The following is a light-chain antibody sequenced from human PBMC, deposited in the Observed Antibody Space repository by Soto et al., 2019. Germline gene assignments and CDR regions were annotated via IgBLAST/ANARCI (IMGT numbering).Light chain of an antibody. CDR2: EGY. CDR1: TSGIGTYNL. J-gene: IGLJ3*02. Sequence: QSVLTQPASVSGSPGQSITISCAGSTSGIGTYNLVSWYQQHPGKAPNLILYEGYKRPSGVSHRFSGSKSGTTASLTISGLQTEDEADYYCCSYASTGLWMFGGGTKLTVL. CDR3: CSYASTGLWM. V-gene: IGLV2-23*01.